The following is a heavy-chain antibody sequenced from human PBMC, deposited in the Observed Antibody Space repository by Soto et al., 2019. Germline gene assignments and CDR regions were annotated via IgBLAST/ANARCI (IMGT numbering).Heavy chain of an antibody. J-gene: IGHJ4*02. D-gene: IGHD3-9*01. V-gene: IGHV3-74*01. Sequence: GGSLRLSCAASGFTFSSYWMHWVRQAPGKGLVWVSRINSDGSSTSYEDSVKGRFTISRDNAKNTLYLQMNSLRAEDTAVYYCARVPILTGYYEPSYFDYWGQGTLVTVSS. CDR2: INSDGSST. CDR1: GFTFSSYW. CDR3: ARVPILTGYYEPSYFDY.